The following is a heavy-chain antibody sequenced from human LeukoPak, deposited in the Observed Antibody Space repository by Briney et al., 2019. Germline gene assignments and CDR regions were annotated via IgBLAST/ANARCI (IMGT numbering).Heavy chain of an antibody. J-gene: IGHJ4*02. CDR3: ARDLGRGSGSYDY. V-gene: IGHV4-39*07. D-gene: IGHD3-10*01. Sequence: SETLSLTCTVSGGSISSSSYYWGWIRQPPGKGLEWIGSIYYSGSTYYNPSLKSRVTISVDTSKNQFSLKLSSVTAADTAVYYCARDLGRGSGSYDYWGQGTLVTVSS. CDR1: GGSISSSSYY. CDR2: IYYSGST.